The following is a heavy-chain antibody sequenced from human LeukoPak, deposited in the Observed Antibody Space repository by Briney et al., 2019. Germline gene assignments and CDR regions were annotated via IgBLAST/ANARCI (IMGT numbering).Heavy chain of an antibody. V-gene: IGHV3-7*03. Sequence: PGGSLRLSCAVSGFTFSNYWMTWVRQAPGKGLEWVANIKQDGGEKYHVDSVKGRFTISRDNAKNSLYLQMNSLRAEDTAVYYCARESGNWNFRYFDYWGQGTLVTVSS. CDR3: ARESGNWNFRYFDY. D-gene: IGHD1-7*01. CDR2: IKQDGGEK. J-gene: IGHJ4*02. CDR1: GFTFSNYW.